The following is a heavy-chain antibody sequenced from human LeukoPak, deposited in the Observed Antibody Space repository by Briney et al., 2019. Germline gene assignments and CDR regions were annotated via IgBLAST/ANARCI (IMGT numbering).Heavy chain of an antibody. CDR3: ARAAVTMIVANWFDP. J-gene: IGHJ5*02. Sequence: GGSLRLSCAASGFTFSSYWMSWVRQAPGKGLEWVANIKQDRSEKYYVDSVKGRFTISRDNDKNSLYLQMNSLRAEDTAVYYCARAAVTMIVANWFDPWGQGTLVTVSS. D-gene: IGHD3-22*01. CDR2: IKQDRSEK. V-gene: IGHV3-7*01. CDR1: GFTFSSYW.